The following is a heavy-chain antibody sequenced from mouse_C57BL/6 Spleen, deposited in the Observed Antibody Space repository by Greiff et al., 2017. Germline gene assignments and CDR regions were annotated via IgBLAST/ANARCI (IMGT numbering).Heavy chain of an antibody. CDR1: GYTFTSSW. J-gene: IGHJ2*01. V-gene: IGHV1-55*01. Sequence: QVQLQQSGAELVKPGASVRLSCKASGYTFTSSWIPWVKQRPGQGLEWIGDIYPGSGGTNYNEKFKSKATLTVDTSSSTPYMQLGSLTSEYSAVYYCARWSDYYGSSYDYFDYWGQGTTLTVSS. D-gene: IGHD1-1*01. CDR3: ARWSDYYGSSYDYFDY. CDR2: IYPGSGGT.